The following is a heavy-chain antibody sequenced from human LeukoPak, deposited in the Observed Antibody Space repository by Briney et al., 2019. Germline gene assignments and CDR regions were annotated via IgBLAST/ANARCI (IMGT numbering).Heavy chain of an antibody. Sequence: GRSLRLSCTASGFTFGDYAMSWFRQAPGKGLEWVGFIRSKAYGGITEYAASVKGRFTISRDDSKSIAYLQMNSLKTEDTAVYYCTRGYCSGGSCYFFTPFDYWGQGTLVTVSS. CDR2: IRSKAYGGIT. D-gene: IGHD2-15*01. J-gene: IGHJ4*02. V-gene: IGHV3-49*03. CDR1: GFTFGDYA. CDR3: TRGYCSGGSCYFFTPFDY.